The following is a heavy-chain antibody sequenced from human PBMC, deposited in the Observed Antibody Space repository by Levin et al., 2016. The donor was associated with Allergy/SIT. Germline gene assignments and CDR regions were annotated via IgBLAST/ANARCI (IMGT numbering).Heavy chain of an antibody. D-gene: IGHD6-6*01. Sequence: RQAPGKGLEWIGEINHSGNTNYKPSLKSRVTISVDTSKNQFSLKVSSVTAADTAVYYCARGTIAARIDYWAQGTLVTVSS. CDR3: ARGTIAARIDY. J-gene: IGHJ4*02. V-gene: IGHV4-34*01. CDR2: INHSGNT.